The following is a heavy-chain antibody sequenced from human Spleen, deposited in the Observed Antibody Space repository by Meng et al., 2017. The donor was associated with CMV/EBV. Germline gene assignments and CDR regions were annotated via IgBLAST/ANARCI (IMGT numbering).Heavy chain of an antibody. CDR3: ARDGPLRGDGLDV. D-gene: IGHD3-16*01. CDR2: ISGSGGTK. V-gene: IGHV3-48*03. J-gene: IGHJ6*02. CDR1: GFRFSDYE. Sequence: GGSLRLSCAASGFRFSDYEMNWVRQAPGQGLEWISYISGSGGTKYYADSVKGRFTISRDDAKNSLYLQMNSLRDEDTAVYYCARDGPLRGDGLDVWGQGTAVTVSS.